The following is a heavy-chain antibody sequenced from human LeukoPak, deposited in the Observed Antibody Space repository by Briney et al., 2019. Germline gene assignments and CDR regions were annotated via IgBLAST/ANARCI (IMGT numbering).Heavy chain of an antibody. CDR1: GFTFSSYG. D-gene: IGHD6-6*01. V-gene: IGHV3-30*02. J-gene: IGHJ4*02. Sequence: GGSLRLSCAASGFTFSSYGMHWVRQAPGKGLEWVAFIRYDGSNKYYADSVKGRFTISRDNSKNTLYLQMNSLRAEDTAMYYCAKDWSWYSSSSGLFDYWGQGTLVTVSS. CDR3: AKDWSWYSSSSGLFDY. CDR2: IRYDGSNK.